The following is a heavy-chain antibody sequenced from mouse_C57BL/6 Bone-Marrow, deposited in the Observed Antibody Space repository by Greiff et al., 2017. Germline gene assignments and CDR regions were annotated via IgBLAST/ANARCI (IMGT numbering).Heavy chain of an antibody. CDR2: INPNYGTT. CDR3: ARNCYGSSQGYCDV. J-gene: IGHJ1*03. Sequence: EVQLQQSGPELVKPGASVKISCKASGYSFTDYNMNWVKQSNGKSLEWIGVINPNYGTTSYNQKFKGKATLTVDQSSSTAYMQLNSLTSEDSAVDNCARNCYGSSQGYCDVWGTGTTVTVSS. CDR1: GYSFTDYN. V-gene: IGHV1-39*01. D-gene: IGHD1-1*01.